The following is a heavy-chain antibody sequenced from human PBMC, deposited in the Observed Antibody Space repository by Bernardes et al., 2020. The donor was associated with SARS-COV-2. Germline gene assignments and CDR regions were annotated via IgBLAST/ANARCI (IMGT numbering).Heavy chain of an antibody. V-gene: IGHV1-18*01. CDR1: GYTFTSNG. Sequence: ASEKAACKASGYTFTSNGISWVRQDPGQGLEWMGWISAYNGNTNYAQKLQGRVTMTTDTSTSTAYMELRSLRSDDTAVYYCAREGITIFGVGDYYYYGMDVWGQGTTVTVSS. J-gene: IGHJ6*02. CDR3: AREGITIFGVGDYYYYGMDV. CDR2: ISAYNGNT. D-gene: IGHD3-3*01.